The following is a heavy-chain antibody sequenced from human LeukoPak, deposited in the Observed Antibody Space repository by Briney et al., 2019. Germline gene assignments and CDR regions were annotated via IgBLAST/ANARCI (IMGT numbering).Heavy chain of an antibody. J-gene: IGHJ6*02. CDR2: IIPIFGTA. D-gene: IGHD6-13*01. CDR3: ARDQRRSSSWYEYYYYYSGMDV. Sequence: SVKVSCKASGGTFSSYAISWVRQAPGQGLEWMGGIIPIFGTANYAQKFQGRVTITADGATSTAYMELSSLRSEDTAVYYRARDQRRSSSWYEYYYYYSGMDVWGQGTTVTVSS. CDR1: GGTFSSYA. V-gene: IGHV1-69*13.